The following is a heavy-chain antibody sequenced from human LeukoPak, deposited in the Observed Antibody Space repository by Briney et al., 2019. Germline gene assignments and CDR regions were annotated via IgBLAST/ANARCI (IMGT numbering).Heavy chain of an antibody. J-gene: IGHJ4*02. CDR2: IYYSGIT. V-gene: IGHV4-31*03. CDR3: ARVTSGEFADY. Sequence: PSQTLSLTCTVSGGSISIGGYYWSWIRQHPGKGLEWIGYIYYSGITCYNPSLKSRVIISVDTSKNQFSLYLSSVTAADTAVYYCARVTSGEFADYWGQGTLVTVSS. CDR1: GGSISIGGYY. D-gene: IGHD3-10*01.